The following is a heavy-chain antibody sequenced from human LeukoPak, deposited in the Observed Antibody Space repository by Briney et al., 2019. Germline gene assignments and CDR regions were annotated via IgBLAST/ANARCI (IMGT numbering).Heavy chain of an antibody. CDR3: ARGDFDC. V-gene: IGHV3-7*03. J-gene: IGHJ4*02. CDR1: GFTLTNYW. Sequence: PGGSLRLSCVASGFTLTNYWMSWVRQAPGKGLEWVANVKQDGSGEYYVDSVKGRFTISRDSAKNSLYLQMNSLRAEDTAVYYCARGDFDCWGQGTLVTVSS. CDR2: VKQDGSGE.